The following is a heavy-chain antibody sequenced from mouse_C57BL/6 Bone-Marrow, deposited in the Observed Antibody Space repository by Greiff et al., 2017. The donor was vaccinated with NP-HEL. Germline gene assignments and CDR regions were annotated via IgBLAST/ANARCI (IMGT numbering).Heavy chain of an antibody. J-gene: IGHJ3*01. V-gene: IGHV1-15*01. CDR3: TRLNWAWFAY. Sequence: QVQLKESGAELVRPGASVTLSCKASGYTFTDYEMHWVKQTPVHGLEWIGAIDPETGGTAYNQKFKGKAILTADKSSSTAYMELRSLTSEDSAVYYCTRLNWAWFAYWGQGTLVTVSA. CDR1: GYTFTDYE. D-gene: IGHD4-1*02. CDR2: IDPETGGT.